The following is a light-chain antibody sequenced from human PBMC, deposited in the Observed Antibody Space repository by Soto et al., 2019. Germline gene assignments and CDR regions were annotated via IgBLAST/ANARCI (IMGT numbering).Light chain of an antibody. CDR2: DAS. CDR3: QQYNSYSSWT. V-gene: IGKV1-5*01. J-gene: IGKJ1*01. CDR1: QSISSW. Sequence: IQMTQSPSTLSASVGDRVTITCRVSQSISSWLAWYQQKPGKAPKLLIYDASSLESGVPSRFSGSGSGTEFTLTISSLQPDDFATYYCQQYNSYSSWTFGQGTKVDNK.